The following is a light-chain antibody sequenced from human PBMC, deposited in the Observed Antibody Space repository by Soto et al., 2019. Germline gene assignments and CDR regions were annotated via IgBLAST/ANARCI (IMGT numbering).Light chain of an antibody. CDR2: EVN. J-gene: IGLJ2*01. CDR3: SSYAGSNNHVL. V-gene: IGLV2-8*01. CDR1: SSDVGGYNY. Sequence: QSVLTQPPSASGSPGQSVTISCTGTSSDVGGYNYVSWYQQHPGKAPKLMIYEVNKRPSGVPDRFSGSKSGNTASLTVSGLQAEDEADYYCSSYAGSNNHVLFCGGTQLTVL.